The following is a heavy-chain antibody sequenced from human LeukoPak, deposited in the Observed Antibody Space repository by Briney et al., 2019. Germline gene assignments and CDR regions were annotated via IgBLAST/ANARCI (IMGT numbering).Heavy chain of an antibody. D-gene: IGHD1-7*01. CDR1: GFPFSTFA. CDR2: ITGAGSTT. CDR3: VRDRNYFEALQRSY. Sequence: GGSLRLSCEASGFPFSTFAMSWFRQDPGGGLEWVSSITGAGSTTYYPESVKGRFTISRDNSKNTLYLQMNSLRVEDTAVYFCVRDRNYFEALQRSYWGQGTLVTVSS. J-gene: IGHJ4*02. V-gene: IGHV3-23*01.